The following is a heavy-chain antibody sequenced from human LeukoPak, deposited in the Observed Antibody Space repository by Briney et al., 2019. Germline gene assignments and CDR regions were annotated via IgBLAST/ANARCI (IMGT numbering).Heavy chain of an antibody. Sequence: PGGSLRLSCAASGFTLSRYALHWVRQAPGKGLEWVALMSYDGTNKYYADSVKGRLTISRDNSKNTLYLQMNSLRAEDTAIYYCAREGPRGNSQFDYWGQGTLVTVSS. CDR1: GFTLSRYA. D-gene: IGHD2/OR15-2a*01. CDR2: MSYDGTNK. J-gene: IGHJ4*02. CDR3: AREGPRGNSQFDY. V-gene: IGHV3-30*04.